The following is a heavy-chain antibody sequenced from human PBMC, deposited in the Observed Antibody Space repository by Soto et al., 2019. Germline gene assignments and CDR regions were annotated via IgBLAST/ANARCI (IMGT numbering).Heavy chain of an antibody. CDR3: ARGVLANWGPENWFDP. D-gene: IGHD7-27*01. V-gene: IGHV4-31*03. Sequence: SETLSLTCSVSGASISRGAYYWSWIRQHPGKGLEWIGNIYYSGSAYYNPSLKSRVTISVDTSQNQFSLKLSSVTAADTAVYYCARGVLANWGPENWFDPWGQGTLVTVSS. J-gene: IGHJ5*02. CDR2: IYYSGSA. CDR1: GASISRGAYY.